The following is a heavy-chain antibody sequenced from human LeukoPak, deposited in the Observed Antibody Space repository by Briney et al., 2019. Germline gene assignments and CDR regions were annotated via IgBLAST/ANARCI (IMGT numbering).Heavy chain of an antibody. J-gene: IGHJ3*01. D-gene: IGHD3-10*01. Sequence: GGSLRLSCAASRFTFSSYWMSWVRQAPGQGLEWVANIKQDGSEKYYVDSVKGRFTISRDNAKNSLYLQMNSLRAEDTAVYYCARDRFMVRGVMVGTFDLWGQGTMVTVSS. CDR1: RFTFSSYW. V-gene: IGHV3-7*01. CDR2: IKQDGSEK. CDR3: ARDRFMVRGVMVGTFDL.